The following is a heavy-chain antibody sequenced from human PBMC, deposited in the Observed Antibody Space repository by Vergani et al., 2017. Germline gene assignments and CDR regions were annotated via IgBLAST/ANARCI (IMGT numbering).Heavy chain of an antibody. CDR1: GGSISSGSYY. CDR2: IYTSGST. Sequence: QVQLQESGPGLVKPSQTLPLTCTVSGGSISSGSYYWSWIRQPAGKGLEWIGRIYTSGSTNYNPSLKSRVTISVDTSKNQFSLKLSSVTAADTAVYYCARALLFVASGFEPWGQGTLVTVSS. CDR3: ARALLFVASGFEP. D-gene: IGHD2-21*01. J-gene: IGHJ5*02. V-gene: IGHV4-61*02.